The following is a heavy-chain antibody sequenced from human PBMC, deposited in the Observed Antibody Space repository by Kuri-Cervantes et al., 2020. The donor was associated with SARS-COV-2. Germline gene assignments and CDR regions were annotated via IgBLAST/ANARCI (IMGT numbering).Heavy chain of an antibody. CDR2: IIPIFGTA. J-gene: IGHJ4*02. V-gene: IGHV1-69*13. CDR1: GGTFSSYA. D-gene: IGHD4-17*01. CDR3: ARGLEGLPPATTSHFDY. Sequence: SVKVSCKASGGTFSSYAISWVRQAPGQGLEWMGGIIPIFGTANYAQKFQGRVTITADESTSTAYMELSSLRSEDTAVYYCARGLEGLPPATTSHFDYWGQGPLVTVSS.